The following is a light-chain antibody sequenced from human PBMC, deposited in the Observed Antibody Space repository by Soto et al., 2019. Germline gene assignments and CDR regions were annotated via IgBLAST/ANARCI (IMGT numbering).Light chain of an antibody. Sequence: QSVLTQPASVSGSPGQSITISCIGTSSDVGSYNLVSWYQQHPGKAPKVLIYEVSERPSGFSNRFSGSKSGNTASLTISGLQAEDEAEYYCCSYAGSRTHVLFGGGTKLTVL. J-gene: IGLJ2*01. CDR2: EVS. V-gene: IGLV2-23*02. CDR3: CSYAGSRTHVL. CDR1: SSDVGSYNL.